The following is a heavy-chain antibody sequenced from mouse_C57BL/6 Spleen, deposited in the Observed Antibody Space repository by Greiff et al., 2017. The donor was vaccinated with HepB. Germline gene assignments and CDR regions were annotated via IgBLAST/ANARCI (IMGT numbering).Heavy chain of an antibody. J-gene: IGHJ3*01. CDR3: ARLLPDAY. V-gene: IGHV5-17*01. D-gene: IGHD2-1*01. CDR2: ISSGSSTI. CDR1: GFTFSDYG. Sequence: EVKLVESGGGLVKPGGSLKLSCAASGFTFSDYGMHWVRQAPEKGLEWVAYISSGSSTIYYADTVKGRFTISRDNAKNTLFLQMTSLRSEDTAMYYCARLLPDAYWGQGTLVTVSA.